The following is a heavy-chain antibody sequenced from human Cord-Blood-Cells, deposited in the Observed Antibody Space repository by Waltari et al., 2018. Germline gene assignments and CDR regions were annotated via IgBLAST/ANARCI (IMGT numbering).Heavy chain of an antibody. CDR2: IWYDGSNK. CDR1: GSTFSRFG. V-gene: IGHV3-33*01. J-gene: IGHJ3*02. Sequence: QVELVASVGAVVQLGRSLSPSGAEVGSTFSRFGIHRVRQAPGKGLEWVAVIWYDGSNKYYADSVKGRFTISRDNSKNTLYLQMNSLRAEDTAVYYCARELDDAFDIWGQGTMVTVSS. D-gene: IGHD1-1*01. CDR3: ARELDDAFDI.